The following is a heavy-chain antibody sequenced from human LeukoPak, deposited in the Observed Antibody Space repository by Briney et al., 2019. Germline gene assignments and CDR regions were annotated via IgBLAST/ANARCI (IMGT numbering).Heavy chain of an antibody. CDR2: IHYSGST. J-gene: IGHJ4*02. D-gene: IGHD3-10*01. CDR3: ARVRSGSYYRGIFDY. CDR1: GGSISGYY. Sequence: KPPETLSLTCTVSGGSISGYYWTWARQPPGKGLEWVGNIHYSGSTEYNASLRSRVTISVDTSKNQYSLKLSSVAAADTAVYSCARVRSGSYYRGIFDYWGQGTLVSVSS. V-gene: IGHV4-59*01.